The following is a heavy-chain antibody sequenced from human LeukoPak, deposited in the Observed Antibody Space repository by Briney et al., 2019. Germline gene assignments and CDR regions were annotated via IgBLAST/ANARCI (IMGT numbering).Heavy chain of an antibody. J-gene: IGHJ6*03. V-gene: IGHV4-59*01. CDR3: ARGQYSTSSFYNHYYMDV. Sequence: PSETLSLTCAVYGGSFSGYCWSWIRQPPGKGLEWIGYIYYSGSTNYNPSLKSRVTMSVDTSKNQFSLRLSSVTAADTAVYYCARGQYSTSSFYNHYYMDVWGTGTTVTVSS. CDR2: IYYSGST. D-gene: IGHD6-6*01. CDR1: GGSFSGYC.